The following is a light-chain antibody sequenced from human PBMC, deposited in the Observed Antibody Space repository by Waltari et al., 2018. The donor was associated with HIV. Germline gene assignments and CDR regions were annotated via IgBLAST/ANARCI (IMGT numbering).Light chain of an antibody. CDR2: DVS. CDR3: QHYDNLSRIT. Sequence: DIQMTQSPSSLSASVGDRVTITCQASQDIRNYLNWYQQKPGKAPKVLIYDVSNFETGVPSRFSGSGSETDFTFTISSLQPEDIGTYYCQHYDNLSRITFGPGTKVAIK. J-gene: IGKJ3*01. CDR1: QDIRNY. V-gene: IGKV1-33*01.